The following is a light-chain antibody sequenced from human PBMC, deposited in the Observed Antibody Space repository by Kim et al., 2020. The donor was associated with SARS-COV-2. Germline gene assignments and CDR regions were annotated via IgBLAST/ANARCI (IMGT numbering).Light chain of an antibody. CDR1: SHRNCY. CDR2: GEN. V-gene: IGLV3-19*01. CDR3: NCRDSSGNHLV. Sequence: AVGQAVKIKCQGYSHRNCYASWSQQKTGQAPVFGIYGENNRPSGIPDRFSGAFSGNTASLTITGARAEAEADYYCNCRDSSGNHLVFGGGTKLTLL. J-gene: IGLJ2*01.